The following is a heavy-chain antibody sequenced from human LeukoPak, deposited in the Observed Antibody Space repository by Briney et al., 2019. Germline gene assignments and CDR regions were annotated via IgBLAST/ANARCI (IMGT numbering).Heavy chain of an antibody. D-gene: IGHD5-24*01. J-gene: IGHJ4*02. Sequence: PGGSLRLSCAASGFTFSPAWMHWVRQAPGKGLEWVSRINNDGSYINYADSVKGRFTISRDNAKNTLSLQMNSPRAEDTAVYFCARDGSAYNFDYWGQGVLVTVSS. CDR1: GFTFSPAW. CDR3: ARDGSAYNFDY. CDR2: INNDGSYI. V-gene: IGHV3-74*01.